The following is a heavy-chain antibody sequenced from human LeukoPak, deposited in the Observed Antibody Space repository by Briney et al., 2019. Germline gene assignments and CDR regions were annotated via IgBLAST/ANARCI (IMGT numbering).Heavy chain of an antibody. CDR3: ARKGTPRWYGGTNWFDP. Sequence: GGSLRLSCAASGLTFSSHWMHWVRQAPGKGLVWVSRITNDGSSTTYADSVKGRFTISRDNAKNMLYLQVNSLRAEDTAVYYCARKGTPRWYGGTNWFDPWGQGTLVTVSS. D-gene: IGHD4-23*01. J-gene: IGHJ5*02. CDR2: ITNDGSST. V-gene: IGHV3-74*01. CDR1: GLTFSSHW.